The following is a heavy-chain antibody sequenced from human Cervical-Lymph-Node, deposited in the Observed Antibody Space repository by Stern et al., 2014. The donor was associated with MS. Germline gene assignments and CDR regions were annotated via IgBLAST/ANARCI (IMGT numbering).Heavy chain of an antibody. J-gene: IGHJ4*02. CDR1: GGSISSYY. Sequence: EQLEESGPGLVKPSETLSLTCTVSGGSISSYYWSWIRQPPGKGLEWIGYIYYSGSTNYNPSLKSRVTISVDTSKNQFSLKLSSVTAADTAVYYCARGRGYYYDSSGSYFDYWGQGTLVTVSS. V-gene: IGHV4-59*01. CDR2: IYYSGST. CDR3: ARGRGYYYDSSGSYFDY. D-gene: IGHD3-22*01.